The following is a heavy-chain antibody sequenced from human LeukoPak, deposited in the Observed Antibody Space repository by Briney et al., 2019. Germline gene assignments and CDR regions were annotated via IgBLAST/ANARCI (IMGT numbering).Heavy chain of an antibody. CDR2: IRSDGSNK. D-gene: IGHD3-22*01. CDR3: AKVAPDSSGYYYQAFDI. CDR1: GFTFSSFG. Sequence: GGSLRLSCAASGFTFSSFGMHWVRQAPGKGLEWVAFIRSDGSNKYYADSVKGRFTISRDKSKNTLYLQMNSLRAEDTAVYYCAKVAPDSSGYYYQAFDIWGQGTMVTVSS. J-gene: IGHJ3*02. V-gene: IGHV3-30*02.